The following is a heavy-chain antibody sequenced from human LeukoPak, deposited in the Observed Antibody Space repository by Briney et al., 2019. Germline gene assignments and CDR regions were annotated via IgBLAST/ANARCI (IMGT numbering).Heavy chain of an antibody. V-gene: IGHV1-18*01. D-gene: IGHD5-12*01. J-gene: IGHJ4*02. CDR1: TYTFTRYG. Sequence: GASVKVSCKASTYTFTRYGISWVRQAPGQGLEWMGWISGYNGNTNYAQKFLGRVSMTADTATSTAYMELRSLTSDDTAMYYCARSGRATYYYFDLWGQGTLVTVSS. CDR3: ARSGRATYYYFDL. CDR2: ISGYNGNT.